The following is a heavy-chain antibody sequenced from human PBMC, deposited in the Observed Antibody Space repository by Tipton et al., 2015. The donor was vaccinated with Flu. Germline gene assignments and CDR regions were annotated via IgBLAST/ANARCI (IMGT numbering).Heavy chain of an antibody. Sequence: TLSLTCTVSGDSISSSSYYWGWIRQAPGKGLEWIGEITHVGNTNYNPSLKSRVTILIDASKNQFSLKVTSVTAADTAVYYCARGSGSGTYVIFDYWGQGTLVTVSS. V-gene: IGHV4-39*07. CDR3: ARGSGSGTYVIFDY. D-gene: IGHD3-10*01. J-gene: IGHJ4*02. CDR1: GDSISSSSYY. CDR2: ITHVGNT.